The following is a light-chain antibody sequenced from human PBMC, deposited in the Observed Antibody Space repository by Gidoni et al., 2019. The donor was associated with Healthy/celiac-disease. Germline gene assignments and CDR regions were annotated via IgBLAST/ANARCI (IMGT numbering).Light chain of an antibody. CDR2: AAS. V-gene: IGKV1-39*01. CDR1: QSISSY. CDR3: QQSDSTPRT. J-gene: IGKJ1*01. Sequence: IQMTQSPSSLSASVGDRVTITCRASQSISSYLNWYQQKPGKAPKLLIYAASSLQSGVPPRFSGSGSGTDFTLTISRLQPEDFATYYCQQSDSTPRTFXXXTKVEIK.